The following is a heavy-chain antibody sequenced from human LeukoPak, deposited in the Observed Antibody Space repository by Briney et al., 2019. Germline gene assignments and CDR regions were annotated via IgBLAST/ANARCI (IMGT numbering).Heavy chain of an antibody. V-gene: IGHV1-3*01. CDR1: GYTFTSYA. D-gene: IGHD3-10*01. J-gene: IGHJ4*02. CDR3: ARDRSGSDPGDY. Sequence: ASVKVSCKASGYTFTSYAMHWVRQAPGQRLEWMGWINAGNGYTQYSQKFQGRVTITRDTSASTAYMELSSLRSEDTAVYYCARDRSGSDPGDYWGQGTLVTVSS. CDR2: INAGNGYT.